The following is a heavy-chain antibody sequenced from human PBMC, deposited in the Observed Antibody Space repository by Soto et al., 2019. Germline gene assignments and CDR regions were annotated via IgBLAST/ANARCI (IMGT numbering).Heavy chain of an antibody. CDR1: GFTFSRYG. V-gene: IGHV3-33*06. Sequence: GSRRISCAASGFTFSRYGMHWVRQAPGKGPHSVGVICCDGSNKYCADYEKGRFTISRDNSENTLYLQMNSLRAGDTAVYDSAKDIRQRPYPDNYYYGRDVWGQGTRVT. CDR2: ICCDGSNK. D-gene: IGHD6-25*01. CDR3: AKDIRQRPYPDNYYYGRDV. J-gene: IGHJ6*02.